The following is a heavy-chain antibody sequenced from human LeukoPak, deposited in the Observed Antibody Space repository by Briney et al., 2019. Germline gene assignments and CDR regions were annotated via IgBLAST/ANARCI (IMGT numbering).Heavy chain of an antibody. D-gene: IGHD2-2*02. CDR2: ISSSSTI. CDR1: GFTVSSNY. Sequence: GGSLRLSCAASGFTVSSNYMNWVRQAPGKGLEWVSYISSSSTIYYADSVKGRFTISRDNAKNSLYLQMNSLRAEDTAVYYCARDTIVVVPAAISADAFDIWGQGTMVTVSS. J-gene: IGHJ3*02. V-gene: IGHV3-69-1*01. CDR3: ARDTIVVVPAAISADAFDI.